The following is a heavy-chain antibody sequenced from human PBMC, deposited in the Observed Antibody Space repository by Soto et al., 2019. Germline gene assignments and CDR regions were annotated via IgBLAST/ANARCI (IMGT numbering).Heavy chain of an antibody. Sequence: GGSLRFSCAASGFTFSNAWMSWVRQAPGKGLEWVGRIKSKADGGTTDYAAPVKGRFTISRDDSKNTLYLQMNSLKTEDTAVYYCTTENYDFWSGYLNYYYYGMDVWGQGTTVTVSS. CDR3: TTENYDFWSGYLNYYYYGMDV. D-gene: IGHD3-3*01. V-gene: IGHV3-15*01. CDR1: GFTFSNAW. J-gene: IGHJ6*02. CDR2: IKSKADGGTT.